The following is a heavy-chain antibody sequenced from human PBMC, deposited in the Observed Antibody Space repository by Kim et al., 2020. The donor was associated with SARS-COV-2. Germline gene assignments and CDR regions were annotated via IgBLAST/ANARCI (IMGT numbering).Heavy chain of an antibody. V-gene: IGHV3-73*01. CDR3: TRVTPSSNSWWDAFD. CDR2: IRSKANSYAT. D-gene: IGHD2-2*01. J-gene: IGHJ3*02. CDR1: GFTFSDSA. Sequence: GGSLRLSCAASGFTFSDSAMYWVRQASGKGLEWVGRIRSKANSYATAYDVSVKGRFIISRDDSKNTAYLQMNSLKTEDTAIYYCTRVTPSSNSWWDAFD.